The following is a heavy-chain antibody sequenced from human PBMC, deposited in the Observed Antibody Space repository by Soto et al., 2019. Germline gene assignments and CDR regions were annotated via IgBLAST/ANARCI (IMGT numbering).Heavy chain of an antibody. CDR3: ARVPDR. CDR2: IYHSGNT. D-gene: IGHD2-2*01. Sequence: SETLSLTCAVYGGSFSGYYWSWIRQPPGKGLEWIGEIYHSGNTYYNPSLKIRVTISVDRSKNQFSLKLSSVTAADTAVYYCARVPDRWGQGTLVTVSS. V-gene: IGHV4-34*01. CDR1: GGSFSGYY. J-gene: IGHJ5*02.